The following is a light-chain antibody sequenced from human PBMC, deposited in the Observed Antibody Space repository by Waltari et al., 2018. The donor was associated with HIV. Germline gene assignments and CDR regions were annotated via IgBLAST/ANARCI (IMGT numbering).Light chain of an antibody. V-gene: IGKV4-1*01. Sequence: DIVMTQSPQSLALALGERDTINCKSSQSILYSSKNENFLGWYQQKPGQSPKLVIYWASSRCSVVPDRFSGSWSGTDFTLTINRLQSEDVAVYFCQQYYSTPPTFGQGTRVEI. J-gene: IGKJ1*01. CDR2: WAS. CDR3: QQYYSTPPT. CDR1: QSILYSSKNENF.